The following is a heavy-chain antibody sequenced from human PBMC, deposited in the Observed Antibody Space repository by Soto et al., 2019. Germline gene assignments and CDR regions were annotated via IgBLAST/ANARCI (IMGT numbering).Heavy chain of an antibody. V-gene: IGHV3-30-3*01. D-gene: IGHD3-9*01. CDR1: GFTFSSYA. J-gene: IGHJ6*02. Sequence: PGGSLRLSCAASGFTFSSYAMHWVRQAPGKGLEWVAVISYDGSNKYYADSVKGRFTISRDNSKNTLYLQMNSLRAEDTAVYYCARIMSGGYYDILTGYLAAHTYYYGMDVWGQGTTVTVSS. CDR2: ISYDGSNK. CDR3: ARIMSGGYYDILTGYLAAHTYYYGMDV.